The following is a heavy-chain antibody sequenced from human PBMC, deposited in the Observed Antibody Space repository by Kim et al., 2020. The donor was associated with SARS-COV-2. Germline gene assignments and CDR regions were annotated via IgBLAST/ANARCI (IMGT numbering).Heavy chain of an antibody. Sequence: GGSLRLSCAASGFTFSSYAMHWVRQAPGKGLEWVAVISYDGSNKYYADSVKGRFTISRDNSKNTLYLQMNSLRAEDTAVYYCARGHPYYYDTKRLVDYWGQGTLVTVSS. V-gene: IGHV3-30-3*01. CDR2: ISYDGSNK. CDR1: GFTFSSYA. D-gene: IGHD3-22*01. CDR3: ARGHPYYYDTKRLVDY. J-gene: IGHJ4*02.